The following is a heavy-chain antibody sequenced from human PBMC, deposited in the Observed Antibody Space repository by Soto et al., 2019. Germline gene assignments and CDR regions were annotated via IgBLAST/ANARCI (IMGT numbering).Heavy chain of an antibody. D-gene: IGHD1-1*01. J-gene: IGHJ5*01. CDR3: VRGTDCKTTSTCYRYFDF. Sequence: SETLSLTCTVSGVSITSDLYFWGWVRQPPGKGLEWIGYIYYDGSSYYNPSLKTPVEMSIASSQNQLSLRLDSVTDADTAVYSCVRGTDCKTTSTCYRYFDFWGRGTLVTVSS. CDR2: IYYDGSS. CDR1: GVSITSDLYF. V-gene: IGHV4-30-4*01.